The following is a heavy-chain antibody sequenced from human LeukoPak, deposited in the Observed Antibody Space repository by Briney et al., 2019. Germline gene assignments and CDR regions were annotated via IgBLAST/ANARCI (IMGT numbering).Heavy chain of an antibody. CDR2: IYYSGST. Sequence: PSETLSLTCTVSGGSISSGDYYWSWIRQPPGKGLEWIGYIYYSGSTYYNPSLKSRVTISVDTSTNQFSLKLSSVTAADTAVYYCARHRTGSYPVGFDPWGQGTLVTVSS. D-gene: IGHD1-26*01. V-gene: IGHV4-30-4*08. J-gene: IGHJ5*02. CDR3: ARHRTGSYPVGFDP. CDR1: GGSISSGDYY.